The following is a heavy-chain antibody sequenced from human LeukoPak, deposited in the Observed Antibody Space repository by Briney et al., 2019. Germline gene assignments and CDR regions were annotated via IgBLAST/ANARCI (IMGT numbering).Heavy chain of an antibody. J-gene: IGHJ5*02. CDR3: ARGLCSSTSCTRNWFDP. CDR1: GGSFSGYY. V-gene: IGHV4-34*09. D-gene: IGHD2-2*01. Sequence: SETLSLTCAVYGGSFSGYYWSWIRQPPGKGLEWIGEINHSGSTNYNPSLKSRVTISVDTSKNQFSLELSSVTAADTAVYYCARGLCSSTSCTRNWFDPWGQGTLVTVSS. CDR2: INHSGST.